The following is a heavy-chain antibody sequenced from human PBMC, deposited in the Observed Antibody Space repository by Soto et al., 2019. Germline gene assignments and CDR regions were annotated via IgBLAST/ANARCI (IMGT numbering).Heavy chain of an antibody. CDR1: GGSISSSSYY. Sequence: QLQLQESGPGLVKPSETLSLTCTVSGGSISSSSYYWGWIRQPPGKGLEWIGSIYYSGSTYYNPSLKSRVPISVDTSKNQFSLKLSSVTAADTAVYYCARHLAGKALQWLVRVTWFDPWGQGTLVTVSS. V-gene: IGHV4-39*01. CDR2: IYYSGST. J-gene: IGHJ5*02. D-gene: IGHD6-19*01. CDR3: ARHLAGKALQWLVRVTWFDP.